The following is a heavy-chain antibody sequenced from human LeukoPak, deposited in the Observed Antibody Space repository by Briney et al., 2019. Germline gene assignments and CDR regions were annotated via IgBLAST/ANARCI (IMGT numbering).Heavy chain of an antibody. CDR3: AKQVGLGPNFDY. CDR2: ISGSGGAT. D-gene: IGHD3-16*01. J-gene: IGHJ4*02. V-gene: IGHV3-23*01. Sequence: GGSLRLSCAASGFTFSSHAMSWVRQAPGKGLEWVSSISGSGGATYYADSVKGLFTISRDNSKNTLHLQMNSLRAEDTAVYYCAKQVGLGPNFDYWGQGTLVTVSS. CDR1: GFTFSSHA.